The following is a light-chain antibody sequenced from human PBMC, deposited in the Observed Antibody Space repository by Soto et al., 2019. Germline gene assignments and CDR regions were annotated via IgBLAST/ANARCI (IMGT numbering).Light chain of an antibody. Sequence: EIVLPQSPDTLYLSPGERATLSCRGSQSVSNNYLAWYQQKAGQAPRPLIYDASSRATGVPARFSGSGSGTDFSLTISSLEPEDVAVYYCQQRSQWPPMTFGQGTRLEIK. CDR2: DAS. J-gene: IGKJ5*01. CDR1: QSVSNNY. CDR3: QQRSQWPPMT. V-gene: IGKV3D-20*02.